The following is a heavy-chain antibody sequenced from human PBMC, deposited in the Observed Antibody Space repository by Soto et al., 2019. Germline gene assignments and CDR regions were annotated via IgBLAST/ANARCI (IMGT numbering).Heavy chain of an antibody. CDR1: GFSFVNYA. J-gene: IGHJ4*02. CDR3: AKATTNGGWFNPCDS. CDR2: LSGSGTST. V-gene: IGHV3-23*01. D-gene: IGHD6-19*01. Sequence: EVQLLESGGGLVQPGGSLRLSCAASGFSFVNYAVNWVRQAPGKGLEWVSGLSGSGTSTYYADSVKGRFTISRDNSRDTLFLQMNSLTADDTAVYYCAKATTNGGWFNPCDSWGQGALVTVSS.